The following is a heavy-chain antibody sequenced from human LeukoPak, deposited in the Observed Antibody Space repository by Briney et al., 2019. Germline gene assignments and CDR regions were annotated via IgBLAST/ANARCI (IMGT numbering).Heavy chain of an antibody. V-gene: IGHV3-21*01. D-gene: IGHD5-12*01. J-gene: IGHJ4*02. CDR3: ARPQNSGYDYDSFDY. CDR1: GFTFSSHS. CDR2: ISGSGRYI. Sequence: GGSLRLSCAASGFTFSSHSMNWVRQAPGKGLEWVSSISGSGRYIYYADSVKGRFTISRDNAKNSLYLQMNSLGAEDTAVYYCARPQNSGYDYDSFDYWGQGTLVTVSS.